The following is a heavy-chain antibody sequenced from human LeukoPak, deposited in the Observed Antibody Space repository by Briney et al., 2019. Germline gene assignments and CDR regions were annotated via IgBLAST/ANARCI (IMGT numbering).Heavy chain of an antibody. J-gene: IGHJ4*02. CDR2: ISSSSSTI. Sequence: GGSLRLSCAASGFTFSSYSMNWVRQAPGKGLEWVSYISSSSSTIYYADSVKGRFTISRDNAKNSLYLQMNSLIAEDTAVYYCARDQTYYFDYWGQGTLVTVSS. CDR1: GFTFSSYS. V-gene: IGHV3-48*01. CDR3: ARDQTYYFDY.